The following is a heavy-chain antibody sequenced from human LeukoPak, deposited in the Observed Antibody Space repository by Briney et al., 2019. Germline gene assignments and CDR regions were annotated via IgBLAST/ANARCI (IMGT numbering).Heavy chain of an antibody. V-gene: IGHV3-11*06. CDR1: GFTFSDYY. CDR3: ARDHPYSSGWTGFDY. D-gene: IGHD6-19*01. CDR2: ISSSSSYT. Sequence: GGSLRLSCAASGFTFSDYYMSWIRQAPGKGLEGVSYISSSSSYTNYADSVKGRFTISRDNAKNSLYLQMNSLRAEDTAVYYCARDHPYSSGWTGFDYWGQGTLVTVSS. J-gene: IGHJ4*02.